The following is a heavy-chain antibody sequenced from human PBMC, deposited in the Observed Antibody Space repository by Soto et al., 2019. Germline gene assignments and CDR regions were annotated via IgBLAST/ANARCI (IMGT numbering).Heavy chain of an antibody. CDR1: GYSFTSY. Sequence: QVQFVQSGAEVRKPGAPVKDSCKASGYSFTSYIHWVRQAPGQRLEGMGWINADNGDTEYSQKFQDRVTITRYPSASTVYMELSSLRSEDTAVYYCATTGTTAYYAMDVWGQGTTVTVSS. V-gene: IGHV1-3*01. CDR3: ATTGTTAYYAMDV. CDR2: INADNGDT. D-gene: IGHD1-1*01. J-gene: IGHJ6*02.